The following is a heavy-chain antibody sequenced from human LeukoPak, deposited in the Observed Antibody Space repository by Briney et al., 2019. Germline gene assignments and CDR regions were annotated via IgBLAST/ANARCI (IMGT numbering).Heavy chain of an antibody. V-gene: IGHV1-18*04. J-gene: IGHJ3*02. CDR2: ISAYNGNT. CDR3: ARVAVAGVRGAFDI. D-gene: IGHD6-19*01. Sequence: SVKVSCKASGYTFTGYYMHWVRQAPGQGLEWMGWISAYNGNTNYAQKLQGRVTMTTDTSTSTAYMELRSLRSDDTAVYYCARVAVAGVRGAFDIWGQGTMVTVSS. CDR1: GYTFTGYY.